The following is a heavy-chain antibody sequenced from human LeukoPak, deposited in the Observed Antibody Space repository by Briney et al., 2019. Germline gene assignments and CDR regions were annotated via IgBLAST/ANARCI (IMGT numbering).Heavy chain of an antibody. Sequence: TGGSLRLSCTASGFTFSSYGMSWVRQAPGKGLEWVTAISGSGGSTYYADSVKGRFTISRDNSKDTLCLQMKSLRAGDTAVYYCEKDYTVTTLETFQHWGQGTMVTVSS. J-gene: IGHJ1*01. CDR2: ISGSGGST. CDR1: GFTFSSYG. CDR3: EKDYTVTTLETFQH. D-gene: IGHD4-17*01. V-gene: IGHV3-23*01.